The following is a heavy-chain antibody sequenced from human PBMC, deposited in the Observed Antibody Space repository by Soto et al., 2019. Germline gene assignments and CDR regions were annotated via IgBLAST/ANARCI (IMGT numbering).Heavy chain of an antibody. J-gene: IGHJ6*02. CDR2: IDPSDSYT. Sequence: GESLKISCKGSGYSFTSYWISWVRQMPGKGLEWMGRIDPSDSYTNYSPSFQGHVTISADKSISTAYLQWSSLKASDTAMYYCARQARGSWLLPYYYYGMDVWGQGTTVTVSS. V-gene: IGHV5-10-1*01. D-gene: IGHD3-22*01. CDR3: ARQARGSWLLPYYYYGMDV. CDR1: GYSFTSYW.